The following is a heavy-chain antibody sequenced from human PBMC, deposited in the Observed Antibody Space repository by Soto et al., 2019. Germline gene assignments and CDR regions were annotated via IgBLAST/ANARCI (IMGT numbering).Heavy chain of an antibody. J-gene: IGHJ4*02. V-gene: IGHV3-30*18. CDR1: GFTFSSHG. Sequence: QVQLVESGGGVVQPGRSLRLSCAASGFTFSSHGMHCVRQAPGKGLEWVALISYDGNNKYYVDSVKGRFTISRDNSKKTLYLQMNSLRAEDTAVYFCAKDSPNHVVIPDANDYWGQGTLVTVSS. D-gene: IGHD2-2*01. CDR2: ISYDGNNK. CDR3: AKDSPNHVVIPDANDY.